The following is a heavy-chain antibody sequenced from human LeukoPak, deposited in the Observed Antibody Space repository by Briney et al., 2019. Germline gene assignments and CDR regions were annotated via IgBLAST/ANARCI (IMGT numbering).Heavy chain of an antibody. CDR2: IYHSGST. J-gene: IGHJ3*02. Sequence: SQTLSLTCAVSGGSISSGGYSWSWIRQPPGKGLEWIGYIYHSGSTYYNPSLKSRVTISVDRSKNQFSLKLSSVTAADTAVYYCAREAGATTLDAFDIWGQGTMVTVSS. CDR3: AREAGATTLDAFDI. CDR1: GGSISSGGYS. V-gene: IGHV4-30-2*01. D-gene: IGHD1-26*01.